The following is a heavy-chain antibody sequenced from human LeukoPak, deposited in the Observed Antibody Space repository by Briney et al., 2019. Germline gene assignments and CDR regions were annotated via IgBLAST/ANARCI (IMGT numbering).Heavy chain of an antibody. D-gene: IGHD3-22*01. V-gene: IGHV3-21*01. Sequence: GGSLRLSCAASGFIFSSYSMNWVRQAPGKGLERVSSISSSSSYIYYADSVKGRFTISRDNAKNSLYLQMNSLRAEDTAVYYCARDLYDSSGYYPAWFDPWGQGTLVTVSS. J-gene: IGHJ5*02. CDR3: ARDLYDSSGYYPAWFDP. CDR2: ISSSSSYI. CDR1: GFIFSSYS.